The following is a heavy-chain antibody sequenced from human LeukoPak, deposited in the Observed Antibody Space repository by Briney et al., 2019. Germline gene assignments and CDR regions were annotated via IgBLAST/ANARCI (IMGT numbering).Heavy chain of an antibody. CDR2: ISGSGGKT. Sequence: PGGSLRLSCAASGFTFSNYAMSWVRQAPGKGLEWVSAISGSGGKTYYADSVKGRFTISRDNSKNTLYLQMNSLRAEDTAVYYCAKLRGSSWDSPPAFDIWGQGTMVTVSS. J-gene: IGHJ3*02. D-gene: IGHD6-13*01. CDR1: GFTFSNYA. CDR3: AKLRGSSWDSPPAFDI. V-gene: IGHV3-23*01.